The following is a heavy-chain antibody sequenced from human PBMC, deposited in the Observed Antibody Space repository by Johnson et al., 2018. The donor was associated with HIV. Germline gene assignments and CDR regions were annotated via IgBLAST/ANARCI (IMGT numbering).Heavy chain of an antibody. Sequence: VQLVESGGGVVQPGGSLRLSCAASGFTFSSYGMHWVRQAPGKGLVWVSRISTDGGRTTYADSVKDRFTISRDNAKNTLYLQMNSLRAEDTAIYYCAREGGGVITFGGVIVPPGAFDIWGQGTMVTVSS. V-gene: IGHV3-74*01. D-gene: IGHD3-16*02. J-gene: IGHJ3*02. CDR3: AREGGGVITFGGVIVPPGAFDI. CDR2: ISTDGGRT. CDR1: GFTFSSYG.